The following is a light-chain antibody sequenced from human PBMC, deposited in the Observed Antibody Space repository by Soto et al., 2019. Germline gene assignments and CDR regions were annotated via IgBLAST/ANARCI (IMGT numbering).Light chain of an antibody. V-gene: IGKV3D-15*01. Sequence: ESVLPQSPGTLCLSPGERAPLYCRASQSVSSSYLAWYQQKPGQAPRLLIYGASTRATGIPARFSGSGSGTEFTLSISSLQSEDFAVYYCQQYHNWVTFGGGTKVDI. CDR3: QQYHNWVT. J-gene: IGKJ4*01. CDR1: QSVSSSY. CDR2: GAS.